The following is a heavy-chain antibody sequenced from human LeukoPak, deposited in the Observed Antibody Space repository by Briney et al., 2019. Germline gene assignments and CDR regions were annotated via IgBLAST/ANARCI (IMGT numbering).Heavy chain of an antibody. J-gene: IGHJ4*02. V-gene: IGHV4-4*09. CDR2: ISSSGSV. CDR3: ARIPLGYSGAYYFDY. D-gene: IGHD5-12*01. CDR1: RGSISGSMRSYY. Sequence: SETLSLTCTVSRGSISGSMRSYYWSWLRQPPGKGLEWIGYISSSGSVNDNPSLRSRVTISVDTSKNQFFLNLSSVSAADTAVYYCARIPLGYSGAYYFDYWGQGTLVTVSP.